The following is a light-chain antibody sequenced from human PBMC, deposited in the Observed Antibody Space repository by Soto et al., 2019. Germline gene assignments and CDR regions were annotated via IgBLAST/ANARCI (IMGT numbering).Light chain of an antibody. J-gene: IGKJ4*01. V-gene: IGKV1-27*01. Sequence: DIQMTQSPSSLSASVGDRVTITCRASQGISNYLAWYQQKPGKLPKLLIYEASTLQSGVPSRFSGSGFGTDFTLTISSLQPEDFAVYYCQEYNYWHPITFGGGTKVEIK. CDR2: EAS. CDR1: QGISNY. CDR3: QEYNYWHPIT.